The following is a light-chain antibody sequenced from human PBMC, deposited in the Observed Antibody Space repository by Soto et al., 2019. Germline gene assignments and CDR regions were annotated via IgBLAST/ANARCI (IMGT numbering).Light chain of an antibody. CDR1: SSDVGAYNY. J-gene: IGLJ1*01. V-gene: IGLV2-14*01. CDR2: EVS. CDR3: TSYTNSSTLGV. Sequence: QSALIQPASVSGSPGQSITISCAGTSSDVGAYNYVSWYQRHPGKAPKLMIYEVSNRPSGVSNRFSGSKSGDTASLTISGLQAEDAAAYYSTSYTNSSTLGVFGTGTKVTVL.